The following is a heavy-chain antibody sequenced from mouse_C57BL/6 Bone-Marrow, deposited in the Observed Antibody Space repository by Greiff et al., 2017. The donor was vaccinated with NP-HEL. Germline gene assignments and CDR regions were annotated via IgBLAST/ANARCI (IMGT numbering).Heavy chain of an antibody. D-gene: IGHD1-1*01. CDR1: GFTFSNYW. Sequence: EVKLVESGGGLVQPGGSMKLSCVASGFTFSNYWMNWVRQSPEKGLEWVAQIRLKSDNYATHYAESVKGRFTISRDDSKSSVYLQMNNLRAEDTGIYYCTPYYYGSSHWYFDVWGTGTTVTVSS. J-gene: IGHJ1*03. CDR2: IRLKSDNYAT. V-gene: IGHV6-3*01. CDR3: TPYYYGSSHWYFDV.